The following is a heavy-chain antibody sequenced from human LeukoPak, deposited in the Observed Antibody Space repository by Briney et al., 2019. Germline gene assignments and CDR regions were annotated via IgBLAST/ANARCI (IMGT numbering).Heavy chain of an antibody. CDR3: ARVGDSSGYYYPGDFDY. D-gene: IGHD3-22*01. J-gene: IGHJ4*02. CDR2: IKQDGSEK. Sequence: GGSLRLSCAASGFTFSSYSMSWVRQAPGKGLEWVANIKQDGSEKYYVDSVKGRFTISRDNAKNSLYLQMNSLRAEDTAVYYCARVGDSSGYYYPGDFDYWGQGTLVTVSS. CDR1: GFTFSSYS. V-gene: IGHV3-7*01.